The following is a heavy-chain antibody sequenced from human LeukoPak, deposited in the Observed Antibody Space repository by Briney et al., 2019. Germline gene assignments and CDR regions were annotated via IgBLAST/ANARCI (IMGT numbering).Heavy chain of an antibody. J-gene: IGHJ4*02. V-gene: IGHV6-1*01. Sequence: SQTLSLTCAISGDSIFTNNVAWNWIRQSPSRGLEWLGRTSYRSKWSFDYAVSVKNRITINADTSKNQFSLQLSSVTPEDTAVYYCARGKYTSFDNWGQGTLVTVSS. CDR2: TSYRSKWSF. CDR1: GDSIFTNNVA. D-gene: IGHD6-6*01. CDR3: ARGKYTSFDN.